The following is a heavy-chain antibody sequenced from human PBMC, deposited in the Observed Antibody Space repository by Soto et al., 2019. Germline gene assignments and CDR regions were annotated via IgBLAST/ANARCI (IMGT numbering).Heavy chain of an antibody. V-gene: IGHV4-28*05. CDR2: INYSGSF. Sequence: QVQVQESGPGLVKASDTLSLTCRVSGYFISSSHWWGWTRQPPGKGLEWIGHINYSGSFYHDPSLKSRVTMSLDTSKHQFSLRLSSVTAVDTAVYYCARIATTTLGGPIDYWGRGTLVTVSS. CDR3: ARIATTTLGGPIDY. J-gene: IGHJ4*02. D-gene: IGHD4-4*01. CDR1: GYFISSSHW.